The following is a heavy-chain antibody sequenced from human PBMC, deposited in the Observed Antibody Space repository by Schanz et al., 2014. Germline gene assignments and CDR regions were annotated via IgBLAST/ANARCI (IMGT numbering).Heavy chain of an antibody. CDR2: MYINSGST. CDR1: GFTVNTNY. CDR3: ARDGGRDGYNLAFDV. J-gene: IGHJ3*01. Sequence: EVQLVESGGGLIQPGGSLSLSCAVSGFTVNTNYMSWVRPAPGKGLEWISSMYINSGSTQYADSVKGRFIISRDSSKNTLFLQMNSLRAEDTAVYFCARDGGRDGYNLAFDVWGQGTLVTVS. D-gene: IGHD5-12*01. V-gene: IGHV3-53*01.